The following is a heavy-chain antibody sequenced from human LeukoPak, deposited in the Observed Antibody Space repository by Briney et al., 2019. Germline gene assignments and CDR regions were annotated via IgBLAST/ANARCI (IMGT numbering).Heavy chain of an antibody. J-gene: IGHJ4*02. V-gene: IGHV3-30*02. CDR2: IRYDGSNK. CDR1: GFTFSSYG. Sequence: PGGSLRLSCAASGFTFSSYGMHWVRQAPGKGLEWVAFIRYDGSNKYYADSVKGRFTISRDNSKNTLYLQMNSLRAEDTAVYYCAVSHEQENPLFDYWGQGTLVTVSS. D-gene: IGHD6-13*01. CDR3: AVSHEQENPLFDY.